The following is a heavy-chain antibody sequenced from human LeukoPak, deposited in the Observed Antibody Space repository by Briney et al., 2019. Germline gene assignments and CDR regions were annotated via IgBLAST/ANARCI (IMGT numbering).Heavy chain of an antibody. J-gene: IGHJ4*02. CDR2: IYYSGST. Sequence: NPSETLSLTCTVSGGSISSSSYSWGWIRQPPGKGLEWIGSIYYSGSTYYNPSLKSRVTISVDTSKNQFSLKLSSVTAADTAVYYCARPLAAAGTLRTEDWGQGTLVTVSS. V-gene: IGHV4-39*01. CDR1: GGSISSSSYS. D-gene: IGHD6-13*01. CDR3: ARPLAAAGTLRTED.